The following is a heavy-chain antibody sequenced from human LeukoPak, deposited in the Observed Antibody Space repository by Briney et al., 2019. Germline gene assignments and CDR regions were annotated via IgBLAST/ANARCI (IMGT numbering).Heavy chain of an antibody. CDR3: ASTYYYGSGSAPLYYYYGMDV. CDR1: GFTVSSNY. J-gene: IGHJ6*02. Sequence: GGSLRLSCAASGFTVSSNYMSWVRQAPGKGLEWVSVIYSGGSTYYADSVKGRFTIPRDNSKNTLYLQMNSLRAEDTAVYYCASTYYYGSGSAPLYYYYGMDVWGQGTTVTVSS. D-gene: IGHD3-10*01. CDR2: IYSGGST. V-gene: IGHV3-53*01.